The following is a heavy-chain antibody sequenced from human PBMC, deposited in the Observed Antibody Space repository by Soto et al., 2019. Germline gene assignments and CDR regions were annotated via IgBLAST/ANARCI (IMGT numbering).Heavy chain of an antibody. CDR3: AREVGGYSYGGYYYAMDV. J-gene: IGHJ6*02. V-gene: IGHV3-74*01. CDR2: INSDGSST. D-gene: IGHD5-18*01. CDR1: GFTFSKYW. Sequence: EVQLVESGGGLVQPGGSLRLSCAASGFTFSKYWMHWVRQAPGKGLVWVSRINSDGSSTVYADSVKGRFTISRDNAKNTLYLQMNSLRAEHTAVYYCAREVGGYSYGGYYYAMDVWGQGTTVTVSS.